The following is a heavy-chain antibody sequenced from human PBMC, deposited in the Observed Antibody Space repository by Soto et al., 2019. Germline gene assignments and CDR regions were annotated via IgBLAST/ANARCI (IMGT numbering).Heavy chain of an antibody. Sequence: GSLRLSCAASGFTFSSYGMHWVRQAPGKGLEWVAVIWYDGSNKYYADSVKGRFTISRDNSQNTVYLQMNNLRAEDTAVYYCVVDPNWQWGYWGLGTLVTVSS. CDR3: VVDPNWQWGY. CDR2: IWYDGSNK. CDR1: GFTFSSYG. D-gene: IGHD1-1*01. V-gene: IGHV3-33*01. J-gene: IGHJ4*02.